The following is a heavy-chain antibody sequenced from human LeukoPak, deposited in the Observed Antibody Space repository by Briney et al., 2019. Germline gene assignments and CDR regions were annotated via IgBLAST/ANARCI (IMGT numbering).Heavy chain of an antibody. CDR1: GFTFSRYW. Sequence: GGSLRLSCAASGFTFSRYWMHWVRQAPGKGLMWVSLIQSDGSSTRYADSVKGRFTISRDNAKNTLFLQMNSLRADDTAVYYCASALGGQGGHWGQGSLVTVSS. CDR2: IQSDGSST. J-gene: IGHJ4*02. CDR3: ASALGGQGGH. D-gene: IGHD1-26*01. V-gene: IGHV3-74*01.